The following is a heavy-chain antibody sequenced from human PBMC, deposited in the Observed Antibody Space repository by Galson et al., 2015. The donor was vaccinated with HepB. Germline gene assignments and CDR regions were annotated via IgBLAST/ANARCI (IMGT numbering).Heavy chain of an antibody. D-gene: IGHD3-22*01. CDR2: TYYRSKWYN. Sequence: CAISGDSVSSNSAAWNWIRQSPSRGLEWLGRTYYRSKWYNDYAVSVKSRITINPDTSKNQFPLQLNSVTPKDTAVYYCARLRAYYDSSGYYRYYYGMDVWGQGTTVTVSS. J-gene: IGHJ6*02. CDR1: GDSVSSNSAA. V-gene: IGHV6-1*01. CDR3: ARLRAYYDSSGYYRYYYGMDV.